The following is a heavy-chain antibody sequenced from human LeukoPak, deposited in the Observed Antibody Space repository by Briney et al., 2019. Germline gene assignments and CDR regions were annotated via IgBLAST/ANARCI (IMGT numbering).Heavy chain of an antibody. V-gene: IGHV1-18*01. CDR2: ISAYNGDT. CDR3: ARDEGVGERGAY. Sequence: ASVKVSCKASGYTFTSYSITWVRQAPGQGHEWMGWISAYNGDTNYAQKLQGRVTMTTDTSTSTAYMELRSLRSDDTAMYYCARDEGVGERGAYWGQGTLVTVSS. D-gene: IGHD3-16*01. J-gene: IGHJ4*02. CDR1: GYTFTSYS.